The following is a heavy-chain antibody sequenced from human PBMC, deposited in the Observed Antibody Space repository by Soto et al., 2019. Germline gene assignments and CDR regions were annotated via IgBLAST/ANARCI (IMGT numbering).Heavy chain of an antibody. J-gene: IGHJ4*02. V-gene: IGHV1-2*02. Sequence: ASVKVSCKPSGYTFTDYHIHWVRQAPGQGLEFMGWINANNGGAGSAQQFQGRVTVTRDTSISTVYMELSNLRSDDTAVYYCARVRRSSGYYYGYWGQGTPVTVSS. CDR3: ARVRRSSGYYYGY. CDR2: INANNGGA. D-gene: IGHD3-22*01. CDR1: GYTFTDYH.